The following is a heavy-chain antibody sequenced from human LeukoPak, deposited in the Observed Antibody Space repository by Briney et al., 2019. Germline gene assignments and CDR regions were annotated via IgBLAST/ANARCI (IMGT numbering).Heavy chain of an antibody. J-gene: IGHJ5*02. CDR3: ARDSVLLWFGEHNWFDP. CDR1: GYTFTSYA. D-gene: IGHD3-10*01. CDR2: SNAGNGNT. V-gene: IGHV1-3*01. Sequence: ASVKVSCKASGYTFTSYAMHWVRQAPGQRLEWRGWSNAGNGNTKYSQKFQGRVTITRDTSASTAYMELSSLRSEDTAVYYCARDSVLLWFGEHNWFDPWGQGTLVTVSS.